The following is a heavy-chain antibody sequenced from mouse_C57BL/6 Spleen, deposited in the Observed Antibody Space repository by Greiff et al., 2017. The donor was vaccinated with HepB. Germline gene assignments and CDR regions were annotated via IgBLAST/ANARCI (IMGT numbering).Heavy chain of an antibody. Sequence: QVQLKESGAELVRPGASVTLSCKASGYTFTDYEMHWVKQTPVHGLEWIGAIDPETGGTAYNQKFKGKAILTADKSSSTAYMELRSLTSEDSVVYYCTQLLRGYFDYWGQGTTLTVSS. D-gene: IGHD1-1*01. V-gene: IGHV1-15*01. J-gene: IGHJ2*01. CDR3: TQLLRGYFDY. CDR2: IDPETGGT. CDR1: GYTFTDYE.